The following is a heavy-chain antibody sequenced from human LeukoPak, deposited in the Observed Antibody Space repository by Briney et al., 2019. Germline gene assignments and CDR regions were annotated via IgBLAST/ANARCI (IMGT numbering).Heavy chain of an antibody. CDR1: GGSITQTNY. Sequence: SETLSLTCDVSGGSITQTNYWTWVRQPPGKGLEWIGSIYYSGSTYYNPSLKSRVTISVDTSKNQFSLKLSSVTAADTAVYYCARQSTYYYDSSGYVGAESQYYFDYWGQGTLVTVSS. D-gene: IGHD3-22*01. J-gene: IGHJ4*02. CDR3: ARQSTYYYDSSGYVGAESQYYFDY. V-gene: IGHV4-39*01. CDR2: IYYSGST.